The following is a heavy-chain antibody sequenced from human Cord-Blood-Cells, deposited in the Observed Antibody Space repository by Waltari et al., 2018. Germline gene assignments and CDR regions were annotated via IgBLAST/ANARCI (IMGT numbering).Heavy chain of an antibody. J-gene: IGHJ5*02. CDR1: GYNFTGYY. CDR2: INSNSGGT. Sequence: QVQLVQSGAAVSKPGPSVKVSCKASGYNFTGYYMHWVRQAPGKGLEWMGRINSNSGGTNYAQKFEGRATMTRDTSISTADMELSRLRSDDTAVYYCGRESVVQAAGNWFDPWGQGTLVTVSS. CDR3: GRESVVQAAGNWFDP. D-gene: IGHD2-2*01. V-gene: IGHV1-2*06.